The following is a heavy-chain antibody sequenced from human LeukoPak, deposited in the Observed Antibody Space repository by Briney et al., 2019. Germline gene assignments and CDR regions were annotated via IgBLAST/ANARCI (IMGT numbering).Heavy chain of an antibody. J-gene: IGHJ4*02. CDR2: INHSGST. V-gene: IGHV4-34*01. CDR3: ARKKSYGSNFDY. CDR1: GGSFSGYY. Sequence: SETLSLTCAVYGGSFSGYYWSWIRQPPGTGLEWIGEINHSGSTNYNPSLKSRVTISVDTSKNQFSLKLSSVTAADTAVYYCARKKSYGSNFDYWGQGTLVTVSS. D-gene: IGHD5-18*01.